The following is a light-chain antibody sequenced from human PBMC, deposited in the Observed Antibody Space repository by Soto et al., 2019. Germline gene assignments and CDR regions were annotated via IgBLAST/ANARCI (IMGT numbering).Light chain of an antibody. CDR1: QSISSY. J-gene: IGKJ1*01. CDR2: AAS. CDR3: QQSYSTPWT. V-gene: IGKV1-39*01. Sequence: DIQITQSPSSLSASVGDRVTITSRASQSISSYLNWYQQKPGKAPKLLIYAASSLQSGVPSRFSGSGSGTDFTLTISSMQSEDFATYYCQQSYSTPWTFGQGTKLDIK.